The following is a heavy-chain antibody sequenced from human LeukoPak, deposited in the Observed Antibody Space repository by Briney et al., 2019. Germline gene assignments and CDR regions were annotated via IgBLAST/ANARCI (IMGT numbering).Heavy chain of an antibody. Sequence: GGSLRLSCVASGFTFSSYWMTWVRQAPGKGLEWVANIRQDETEKYYLDSVKGRFTISRDNAKNSLYLQMNSLRAEDTAVFYCVRSLSGYYFDSWGQGTLVTVSS. CDR1: GFTFSSYW. CDR2: IRQDETEK. D-gene: IGHD3-10*01. V-gene: IGHV3-7*01. CDR3: VRSLSGYYFDS. J-gene: IGHJ4*02.